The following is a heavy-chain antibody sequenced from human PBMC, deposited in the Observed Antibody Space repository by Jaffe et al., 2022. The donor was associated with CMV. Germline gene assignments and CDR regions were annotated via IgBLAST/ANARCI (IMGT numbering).Heavy chain of an antibody. V-gene: IGHV4-39*01. D-gene: IGHD3-16*01. Sequence: QLQLQESGPGLVKPSETLSLTCTVSGGSISSSSYYWGWIRQPPGKGLEWIGSIYYSGSTYYNPSLKSRVTISVDTSKNQFSLKLSSVTAADTAVYYCANDYVGGNAFDIWGQGTMVTVSS. CDR2: IYYSGST. CDR1: GGSISSSSYY. J-gene: IGHJ3*02. CDR3: ANDYVGGNAFDI.